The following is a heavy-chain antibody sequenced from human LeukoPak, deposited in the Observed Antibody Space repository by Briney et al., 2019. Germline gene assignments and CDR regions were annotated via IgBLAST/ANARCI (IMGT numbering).Heavy chain of an antibody. Sequence: PGGSLRLSCAASGFTFSSYAMHWVRQAPGKGLEWVAVISYDGSNKYYADSVKGRFTISRDNSKNTLYLQMNSLRAEDTAVYYCARDFIAMSEWEPLGYWGQGTLVTVSS. CDR3: ARDFIAMSEWEPLGY. D-gene: IGHD1-26*01. J-gene: IGHJ4*02. CDR2: ISYDGSNK. CDR1: GFTFSSYA. V-gene: IGHV3-30-3*01.